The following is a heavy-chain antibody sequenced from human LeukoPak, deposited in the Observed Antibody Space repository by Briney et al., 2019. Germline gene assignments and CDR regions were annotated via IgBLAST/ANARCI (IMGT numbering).Heavy chain of an antibody. V-gene: IGHV3-53*01. Sequence: GGSLRLSCAASGFTVYRDFMIWVRQAPGKGLQWFSKIQGVETTYADSVKGRFTISRDDSKNTLYLQMNSLRVEDTAVYYCATRGAWGQGTLVTVSS. CDR1: GFTVYRDF. CDR2: IQGVET. CDR3: ATRGA. J-gene: IGHJ5*02.